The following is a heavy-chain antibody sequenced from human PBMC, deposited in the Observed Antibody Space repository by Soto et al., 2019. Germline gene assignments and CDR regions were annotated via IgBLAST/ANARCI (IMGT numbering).Heavy chain of an antibody. CDR2: ISGSGGST. CDR3: AKGSDYDFWSGYYPYYYYYGMDV. Sequence: GGSLRLSCAASGFTFSSYAMSWVRQAPGKGLEWVSAISGSGGSTYYADSVKGRFTISRDNSKNTLYLQMNSLRAEDTAVYYCAKGSDYDFWSGYYPYYYYYGMDVWGQGTTVTVSS. D-gene: IGHD3-3*01. V-gene: IGHV3-23*01. J-gene: IGHJ6*02. CDR1: GFTFSSYA.